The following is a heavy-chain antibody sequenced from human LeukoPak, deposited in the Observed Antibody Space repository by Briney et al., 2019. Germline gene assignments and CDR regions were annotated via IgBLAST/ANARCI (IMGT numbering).Heavy chain of an antibody. D-gene: IGHD1-26*01. V-gene: IGHV3-66*01. CDR1: GFTFGTYA. Sequence: GGSLRLSRAASGFTFGTYAMSWVRQAPGKGLEWVSVIYGADGTYYADSVKGRFSISRDKSKNTLYLQMNNLRPEDTAVYYCARDGLLGATNPFDNWGQGTLVTVSS. CDR3: ARDGLLGATNPFDN. J-gene: IGHJ4*02. CDR2: IYGADGT.